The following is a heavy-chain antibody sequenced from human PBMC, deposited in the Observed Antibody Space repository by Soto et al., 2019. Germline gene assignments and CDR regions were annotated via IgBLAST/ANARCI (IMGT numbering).Heavy chain of an antibody. D-gene: IGHD6-13*01. J-gene: IGHJ5*02. Sequence: SETLSLTCAVCGGSFSGYYWSWIRQHPGKGLEWIGEINHSGSTNYNPSLKSRVTISVDTSKNQFSLKLSSVTAADTAVYYCARGIGSSSSWYVLGWFDPWGQGTLVTVSS. CDR3: ARGIGSSSSWYVLGWFDP. V-gene: IGHV4-34*01. CDR1: GGSFSGYY. CDR2: INHSGST.